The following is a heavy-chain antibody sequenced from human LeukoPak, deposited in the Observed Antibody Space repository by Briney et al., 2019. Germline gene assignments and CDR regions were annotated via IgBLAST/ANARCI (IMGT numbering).Heavy chain of an antibody. V-gene: IGHV3-30*18. D-gene: IGHD5-24*01. Sequence: PGGSLRLPCAASGFTFSNYGIHWVRQAPGKGLDWVAAISHDGKKEYYGDSVKGRFTVSRDNPDNMLYLQMNSLRPEDTAVYYCAKDVERQVWSTRDFYYGLDVWGQGTTVTVSS. CDR2: ISHDGKKE. J-gene: IGHJ6*02. CDR3: AKDVERQVWSTRDFYYGLDV. CDR1: GFTFSNYG.